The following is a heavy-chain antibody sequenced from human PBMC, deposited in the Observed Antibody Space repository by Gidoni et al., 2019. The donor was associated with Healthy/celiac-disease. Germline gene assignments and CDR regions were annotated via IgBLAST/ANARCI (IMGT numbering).Heavy chain of an antibody. CDR2: INHSGST. CDR3: ARGTGIAAAGHDFDY. D-gene: IGHD6-13*01. V-gene: IGHV4-34*01. Sequence: QVQLQQWGAGLLKPSETLSLTCAVYGGSFSGYYWSWIRQPPGKGLEWIGEINHSGSTNYNPSLKSRVTISVDTSKNQFSLKLSSVTAADTAVYYCARGTGIAAAGHDFDYWGQGTLVTVSS. CDR1: GGSFSGYY. J-gene: IGHJ4*02.